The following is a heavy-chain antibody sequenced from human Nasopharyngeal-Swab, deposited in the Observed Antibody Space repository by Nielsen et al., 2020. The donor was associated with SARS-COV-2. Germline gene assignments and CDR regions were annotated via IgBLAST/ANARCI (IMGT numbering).Heavy chain of an antibody. D-gene: IGHD3-22*01. Sequence: WVRQAPGQGLEWMGWINPNSGGTNYAQKFQGWVTMTRDTSISTAYMELSSLRSEDTAVYYCARGGRYYYDSSGYYGSGWFDPWGQGTLVTVSS. CDR2: INPNSGGT. J-gene: IGHJ5*02. V-gene: IGHV1-2*04. CDR3: ARGGRYYYDSSGYYGSGWFDP.